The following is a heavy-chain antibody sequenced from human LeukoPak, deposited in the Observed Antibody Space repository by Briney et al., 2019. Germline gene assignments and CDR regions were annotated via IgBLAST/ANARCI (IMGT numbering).Heavy chain of an antibody. Sequence: SETLSLTCAVYGGSFSGYYWSWIRQPPGKGLEWIGEINHSGSTNYNPSLKSRVTISVDTSKNQFSLKLSSVTAADTAVYYCARGGRYYGSGSLILNWFDPWGQGTLVTVSS. CDR2: INHSGST. CDR1: GGSFSGYY. J-gene: IGHJ5*02. V-gene: IGHV4-34*01. D-gene: IGHD3-10*01. CDR3: ARGGRYYGSGSLILNWFDP.